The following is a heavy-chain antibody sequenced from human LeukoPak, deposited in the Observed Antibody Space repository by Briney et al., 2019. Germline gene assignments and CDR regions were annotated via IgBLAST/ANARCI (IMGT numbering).Heavy chain of an antibody. J-gene: IGHJ4*02. CDR3: ASRDYYGSGSYQY. CDR1: GGSISSGDYY. Sequence: SQTLSLTCTVSGGSISSGDYYWSWIRQPPGKGLEWIGYIYYSGRTYYNPSLKSRVTISVDTSKDHFSLKLTSVTAADTAVYYCASRDYYGSGSYQYWGQGTLVTVSS. V-gene: IGHV4-30-4*01. CDR2: IYYSGRT. D-gene: IGHD3-10*01.